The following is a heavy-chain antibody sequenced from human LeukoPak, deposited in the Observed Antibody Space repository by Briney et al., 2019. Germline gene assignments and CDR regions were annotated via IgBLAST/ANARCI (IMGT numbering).Heavy chain of an antibody. J-gene: IGHJ1*01. CDR2: IKQDGSEK. Sequence: GGSLRLSCAASGFTFSSYWMSWVRLAPGKGLEWVANIKQDGSEKYYVDSVKGRFTISRDNAKNSLYLQMNSLRAEDTAVYYCATYSSSYAEYFQHWGQGTLVTVSS. CDR3: ATYSSSYAEYFQH. D-gene: IGHD6-13*01. CDR1: GFTFSSYW. V-gene: IGHV3-7*02.